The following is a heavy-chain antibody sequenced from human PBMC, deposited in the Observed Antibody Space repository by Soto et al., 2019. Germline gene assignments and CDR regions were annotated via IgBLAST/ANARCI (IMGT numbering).Heavy chain of an antibody. CDR3: VRDYGIAVYFDY. CDR2: INGGNGNT. CDR1: GGTFSCYA. V-gene: IGHV1-3*01. D-gene: IGHD2-21*01. Sequence: SVKVACKASGGTFSCYAIHWVRQAPGQRLEWMGWINGGNGNTKSSQKFQGRVTITRDTSASTAYMEMSSLRSEDTAVYYCVRDYGIAVYFDYWAQGTLVSVSS. J-gene: IGHJ4*02.